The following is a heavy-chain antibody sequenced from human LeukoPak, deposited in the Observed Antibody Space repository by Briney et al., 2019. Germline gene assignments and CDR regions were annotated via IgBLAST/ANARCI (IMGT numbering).Heavy chain of an antibody. D-gene: IGHD3-3*01. CDR1: GFTFSSYE. CDR2: ISSSGSTI. V-gene: IGHV3-48*03. Sequence: PGGSLRLSCAASGFTFSSYEMNWVRQAPGKGLEWVSYISSSGSTIYYADSVKGRFTISRDNAKNSLYLQMNSLRAEDTAVYYCATVSTYYDFWSAYYPDYWGQGTLVTVSS. CDR3: ATVSTYYDFWSAYYPDY. J-gene: IGHJ4*02.